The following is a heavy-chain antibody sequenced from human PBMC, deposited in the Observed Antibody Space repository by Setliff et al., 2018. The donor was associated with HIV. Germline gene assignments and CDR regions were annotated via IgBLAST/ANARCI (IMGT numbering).Heavy chain of an antibody. V-gene: IGHV5-51*01. CDR1: GYTFTNRW. CDR2: IYPGDSDT. D-gene: IGHD3-22*01. CDR3: ARSGDSSVNWFDP. Sequence: GESPKISCKASGYTFTNRWIGWVRQMPGKGLEWMGAIYPGDSDTRYSPSFQGQVIISVDKFIRTAYLQWASLQPSDTAIYYCARSGDSSVNWFDPWGQGTLVTVSS. J-gene: IGHJ5*02.